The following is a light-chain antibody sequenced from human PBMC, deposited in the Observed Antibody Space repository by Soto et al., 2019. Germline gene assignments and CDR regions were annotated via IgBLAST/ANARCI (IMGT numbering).Light chain of an antibody. CDR2: AAS. CDR1: QGISSY. J-gene: IGKJ3*01. Sequence: DIQLTQSPSFLSASVGDRVTITCRASQGISSYLAWYQQKAGKAPKLLIYAASTLQSGVPSRFSGSGSGTEFTLTISSLQPEDFATYYCQQLNTYLLTFGPGTKVDIK. V-gene: IGKV1-9*01. CDR3: QQLNTYLLT.